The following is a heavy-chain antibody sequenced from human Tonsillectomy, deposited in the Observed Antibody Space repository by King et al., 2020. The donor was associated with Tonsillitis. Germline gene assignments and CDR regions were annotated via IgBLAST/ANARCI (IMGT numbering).Heavy chain of an antibody. CDR2: IYPGDSDT. CDR1: GYSFTSYW. CDR3: ARPRHCGGDCYSHYYFDY. Sequence: QLVQSGAEVKKPGESLKISCKGSGYSFTSYWIGWVRQMPGKGLEWMGIIYPGDSDTRYSPSFQGPVTISADKSISTAYLQWSSLKASDTAMYYCARPRHCGGDCYSHYYFDYWGQGTLVTVSS. V-gene: IGHV5-51*01. D-gene: IGHD2-21*02. J-gene: IGHJ4*02.